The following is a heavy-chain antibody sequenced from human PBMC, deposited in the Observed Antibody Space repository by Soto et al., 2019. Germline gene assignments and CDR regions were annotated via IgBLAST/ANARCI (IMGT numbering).Heavy chain of an antibody. J-gene: IGHJ6*02. CDR3: ARNSRRSVVVPAAISSMDV. CDR1: GGTLHRYT. CDR2: IFPMFVIA. D-gene: IGHD2-2*01. Sequence: QVQLVQYGAEVKKPGSSVQVSCKGSGGTLHRYTITCVRQAPGQGLEWMGRIFPMFVIASSAQNFQGRVTITLDKSTSTSYIEFSSLRSEETALYYWARNSRRSVVVPAAISSMDVCGQGSTVTFS. V-gene: IGHV1-69*02.